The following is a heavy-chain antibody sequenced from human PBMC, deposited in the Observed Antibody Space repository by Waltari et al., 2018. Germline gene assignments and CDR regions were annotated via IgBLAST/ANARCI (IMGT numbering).Heavy chain of an antibody. CDR2: IYHSGST. D-gene: IGHD4-17*01. J-gene: IGHJ4*02. CDR1: GGSISSGGYY. CDR3: ARTVRRHDYGDGLIGSFDY. V-gene: IGHV4-31*03. Sequence: QVQLQESGPGLVKPSQTLSLTCTVSGGSISSGGYYWSWIRQHPGKGLEWIGYIYHSGSTYYNPSLKSRVTISVDRSKNQFSLKLSSVTAADTAVYYCARTVRRHDYGDGLIGSFDYWGQGTLVTVSS.